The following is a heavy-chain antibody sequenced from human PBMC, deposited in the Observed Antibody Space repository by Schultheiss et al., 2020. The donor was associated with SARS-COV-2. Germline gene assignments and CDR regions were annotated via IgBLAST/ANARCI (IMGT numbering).Heavy chain of an antibody. J-gene: IGHJ4*02. CDR2: IYYSGST. CDR3: ARRTTVTPTFDY. CDR1: GGSISSSSYY. D-gene: IGHD4-17*01. Sequence: SQTLSLTCTVSGGSISSSSYYWGWIRQPPGKGLEWIGSIYYSGSTNYNPSLKSRVTISVDTSKNQFSLKLSSVTAADTAVYYCARRTTVTPTFDYWGQGTLVTVSS. V-gene: IGHV4-39*07.